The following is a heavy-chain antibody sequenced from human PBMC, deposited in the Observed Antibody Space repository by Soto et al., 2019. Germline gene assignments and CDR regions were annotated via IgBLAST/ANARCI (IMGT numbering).Heavy chain of an antibody. V-gene: IGHV4-59*07. CDR3: ARQQLLPYYYALDV. J-gene: IGHJ6*02. Sequence: QVQLQESGPGLVKPSDTLSLNCTVSGGSISGYYWSWIRQPPGKGLEYIGYIYYRGSTNYNPSLKSRVTMSVDTSRNLFSLKVNSVTAADTAVYYCARQQLLPYYYALDVWGQGTTVTVSS. CDR2: IYYRGST. CDR1: GGSISGYY. D-gene: IGHD6-13*01.